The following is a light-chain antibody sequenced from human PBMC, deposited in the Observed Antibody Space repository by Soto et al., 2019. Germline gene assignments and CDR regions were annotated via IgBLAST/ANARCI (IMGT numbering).Light chain of an antibody. CDR1: SGHSNYA. CDR2: LNSDGSH. J-gene: IGLJ3*02. V-gene: IGLV4-69*01. Sequence: QSVLTQSPSASASLGASVKLTCTLSSGHSNYAIAWHQQQPEKGPRYLMILNSDGSHNKGDGIPDRFSGSSSGAERYLTISSLQSEDEADYYCQTWATGIRVFGGGTKLTVL. CDR3: QTWATGIRV.